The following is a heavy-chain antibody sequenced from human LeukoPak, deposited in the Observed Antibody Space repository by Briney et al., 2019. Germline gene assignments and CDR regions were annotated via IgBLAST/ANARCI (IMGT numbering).Heavy chain of an antibody. CDR2: IDTSGGT. D-gene: IGHD1-1*01. V-gene: IGHV4-4*09. J-gene: IGHJ4*02. CDR1: GASTSDYY. CDR3: ARHVPTGTPTTFDY. Sequence: SETLSLTCTVSGASTSDYYWSWIRQPPGKGLEWIGYIDTSGGTDYNPSLKSRVTISGDTSRNQFSLKVYSATAADTAFYYCARHVPTGTPTTFDYWGQGALVTVPP.